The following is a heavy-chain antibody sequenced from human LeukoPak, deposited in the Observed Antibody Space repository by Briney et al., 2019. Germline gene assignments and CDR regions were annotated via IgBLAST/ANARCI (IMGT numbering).Heavy chain of an antibody. CDR3: ARDLADQGVYYYDSSGYCY. D-gene: IGHD3-22*01. J-gene: IGHJ4*02. CDR2: INPNSGGT. CDR1: GYTFTGYY. V-gene: IGHV1-2*02. Sequence: GASVKVSCKASGYTFTGYYMHWVRQAPGQGLEWMGWINPNSGGTNYAQKSQGRVTMTRDTSISTAYMELSRLRSDDTAVYYCARDLADQGVYYYDSSGYCYWGQGTLVTVSS.